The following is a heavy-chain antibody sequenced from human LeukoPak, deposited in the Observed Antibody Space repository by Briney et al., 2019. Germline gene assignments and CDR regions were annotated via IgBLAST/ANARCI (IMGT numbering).Heavy chain of an antibody. J-gene: IGHJ4*02. CDR3: ATGRIDMTVDYLHY. V-gene: IGHV1-24*01. Sequence: GASLKVSCKISGYTLTDLSMHWVRAAPGKGLEWMERFDPKDGEKIYTQIFQARDTMTDDTSTDTAYMELSSLRSEDTAVYYCATGRIDMTVDYLHYWGQGTLVTVSS. D-gene: IGHD2-21*02. CDR1: GYTLTDLS. CDR2: FDPKDGEK.